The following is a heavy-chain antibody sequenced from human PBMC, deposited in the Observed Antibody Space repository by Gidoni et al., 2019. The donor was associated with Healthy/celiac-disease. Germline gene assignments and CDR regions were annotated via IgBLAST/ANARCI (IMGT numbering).Heavy chain of an antibody. V-gene: IGHV1-46*01. CDR3: ARGRRDGYNFPVYNWFDP. CDR2: SNPSGGST. Sequence: QVQLVQSGAEVKKPGASVKVSCKASGYTFTSYYMHWVRQAPGQGLEWMGISNPSGGSTSYEQKFQGRVTMTRDTSTSTFYMELSSLRSEDTAVYYCARGRRDGYNFPVYNWFDPWGQGTLVTVSS. CDR1: GYTFTSYY. D-gene: IGHD5-12*01. J-gene: IGHJ5*02.